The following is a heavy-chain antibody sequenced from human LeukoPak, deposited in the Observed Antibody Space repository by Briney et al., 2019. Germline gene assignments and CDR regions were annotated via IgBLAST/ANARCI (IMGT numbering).Heavy chain of an antibody. D-gene: IGHD4-17*01. CDR2: IKQDGSEK. J-gene: IGHJ4*02. V-gene: IGHV3-7*03. Sequence: GGSLRLSCAASGFAFSSYWMSWVRQAPGKGLEWVANIKQDGSEKYYVDSVRGRFTISRDNAKNSLYLQMNSLRAEDTAVYYCARANYGDYVGYWGQGTLVTVPS. CDR3: ARANYGDYVGY. CDR1: GFAFSSYW.